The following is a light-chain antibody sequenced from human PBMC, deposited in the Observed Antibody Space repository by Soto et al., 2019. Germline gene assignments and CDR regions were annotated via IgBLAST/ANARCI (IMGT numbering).Light chain of an antibody. J-gene: IGLJ1*01. CDR1: SSNIGADSD. V-gene: IGLV1-40*01. CDR2: ANT. CDR3: QSSDSSLSGSV. Sequence: QSVLTQPPSVSGAPGQRVTISCTGSSSNIGADSDVHWYQQFPGTAPKLLIYANTNRPSGVPDRFSGSKSGTSASLAITGLQAEDEADYYCQSSDSSLSGSVFGTGTKLTVL.